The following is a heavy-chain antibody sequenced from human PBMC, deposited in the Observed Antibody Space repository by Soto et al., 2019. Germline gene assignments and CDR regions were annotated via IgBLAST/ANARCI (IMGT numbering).Heavy chain of an antibody. CDR2: IIPIFGTA. D-gene: IGHD2-2*01. V-gene: IGHV1-69*13. J-gene: IGHJ4*02. Sequence: ASVKVSCKASGGTFSSYAISWVRQAPGQGLEWMGGIIPIFGTANYAQKFQGRVTITADESTSTAYMELSSLRSEDTAVYYCASPRPRALEYCSSTSCLTPFDYWGQGTLVTVSS. CDR3: ASPRPRALEYCSSTSCLTPFDY. CDR1: GGTFSSYA.